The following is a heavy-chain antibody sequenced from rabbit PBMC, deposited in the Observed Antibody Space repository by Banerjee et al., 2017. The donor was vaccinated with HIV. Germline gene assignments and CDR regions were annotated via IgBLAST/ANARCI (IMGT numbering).Heavy chain of an antibody. V-gene: IGHV1S45*01. CDR2: IYGGNGET. J-gene: IGHJ4*01. CDR3: ARGRVDSNAWGDL. CDR1: GFSFSSGYD. Sequence: QEQLVESGGGLVQPGASLTLTCTASGFSFSSGYDMYWVRQAPGKGLEWIACIYGGNGETYYASWAKGRFTISKTSSTTVTLQMTSLTAADTATYFCARGRVDSNAWGDLWGPGTLVTVS. D-gene: IGHD4-1*01.